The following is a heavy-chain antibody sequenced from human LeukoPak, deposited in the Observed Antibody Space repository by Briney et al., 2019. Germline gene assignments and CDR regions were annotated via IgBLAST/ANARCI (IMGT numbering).Heavy chain of an antibody. D-gene: IGHD1-26*01. Sequence: PGGSLRLSCAASGFTFSSYGMHWVRQAPGKGLEWVAFIRYDGSNKYYADSVKGRFTISRDNSKNTLYLQMNSLRAEDAAVYYCAKDFYPSWELLPVFGSCDYWGQGTLVTVSS. V-gene: IGHV3-30*02. CDR1: GFTFSSYG. CDR3: AKDFYPSWELLPVFGSCDY. CDR2: IRYDGSNK. J-gene: IGHJ4*02.